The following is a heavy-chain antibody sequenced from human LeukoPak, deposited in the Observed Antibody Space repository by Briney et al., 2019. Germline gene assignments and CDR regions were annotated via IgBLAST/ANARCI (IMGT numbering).Heavy chain of an antibody. CDR3: ARRGLTIFGVIRDDAFDI. V-gene: IGHV4-59*01. CDR1: GGSISSYY. D-gene: IGHD3-3*01. CDR2: IYYSGST. J-gene: IGHJ3*02. Sequence: SETLSLTCTVSGGSISSYYWSWIRQPPGKGLEWIGYIYYSGSTNYNPSLKSRATISVDTSKNQFSLKLSSVTAADTAVYYCARRGLTIFGVIRDDAFDIWGQGTMVTVSS.